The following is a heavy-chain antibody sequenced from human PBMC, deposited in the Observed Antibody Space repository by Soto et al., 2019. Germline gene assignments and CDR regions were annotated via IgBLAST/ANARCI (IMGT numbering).Heavy chain of an antibody. J-gene: IGHJ3*02. Sequence: QVQLVQSGAAVEKPGSSVKISCKASGDSFSSYTLSWMRQAPGHGLEWMGRIVPLLGTTNYAQKFQGSVTFIADKSTSTVFMELRRLRSEDTALYYCARDLSAVAGTQAVDIWGQGTMVIVSS. V-gene: IGHV1-69*08. CDR2: IVPLLGTT. CDR3: ARDLSAVAGTQAVDI. D-gene: IGHD6-19*01. CDR1: GDSFSSYT.